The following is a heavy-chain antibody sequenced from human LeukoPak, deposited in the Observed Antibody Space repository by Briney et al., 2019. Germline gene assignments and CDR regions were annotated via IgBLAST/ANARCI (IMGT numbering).Heavy chain of an antibody. CDR3: AKDIYGDYEYYLDY. CDR1: GFTFSSYA. CDR2: ISYDGSNK. D-gene: IGHD4-17*01. V-gene: IGHV3-30-3*01. J-gene: IGHJ4*02. Sequence: GGSLRLSCAASGFTFSSYAMHWVRQAPGKGLEWVAVISYDGSNKYYADSVKGRFTISRDNSKNTVFLQMNSLRAEDTAVYYCAKDIYGDYEYYLDYWGQGTLVTVSS.